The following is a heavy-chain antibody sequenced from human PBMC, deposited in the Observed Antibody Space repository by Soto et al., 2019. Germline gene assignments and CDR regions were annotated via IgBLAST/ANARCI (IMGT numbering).Heavy chain of an antibody. J-gene: IGHJ4*02. Sequence: SETLSLTCTVSGDSITSPNYYWSWIRQHPGKGPEWIGYVYYSGITHYNPSLKSRVTTSMDTSKNQFSLNLTSVTAADTAVYYCARALGSSPLSYWGQGTLVTVSS. CDR1: GDSITSPNYY. CDR3: ARALGSSPLSY. CDR2: VYYSGIT. V-gene: IGHV4-31*03. D-gene: IGHD6-6*01.